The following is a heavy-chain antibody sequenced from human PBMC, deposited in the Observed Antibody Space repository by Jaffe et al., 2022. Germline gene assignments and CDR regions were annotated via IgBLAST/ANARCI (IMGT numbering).Heavy chain of an antibody. CDR2: ISWNSGSI. CDR1: GFTFDDYA. Sequence: EVQLVESGGGLVQPGRSLRLSCAASGFTFDDYAMHWVRQAPGKGLEWVSGISWNSGSIGYADSVKGRFTISRDNAKNSLYLQMNSLRAEDTALYYCAKDIGYDFWSGPSHGWFDPWGQGTLVTVSS. D-gene: IGHD3-3*01. J-gene: IGHJ5*02. V-gene: IGHV3-9*01. CDR3: AKDIGYDFWSGPSHGWFDP.